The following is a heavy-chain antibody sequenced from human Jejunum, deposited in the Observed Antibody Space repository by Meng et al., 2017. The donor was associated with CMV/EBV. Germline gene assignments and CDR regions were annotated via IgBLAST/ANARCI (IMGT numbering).Heavy chain of an antibody. J-gene: IGHJ5*02. CDR3: VQGGYCSSTTCYNLGWSAP. CDR1: FG. V-gene: IGHV3-30*02. CDR2: IRYDGGNT. D-gene: IGHD2-2*03. Sequence: FGMHWVRQAPGKGLEWVAFIRYDGGNTYYTDSVKGRFTISRDNSKNTLYLQLNSLRAEDTAVYHCVQGGYCSSTTCYNLGWSAPWGQGTRVTVSS.